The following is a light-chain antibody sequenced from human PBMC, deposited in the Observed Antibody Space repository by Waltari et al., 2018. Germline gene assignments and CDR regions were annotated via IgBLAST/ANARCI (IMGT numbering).Light chain of an antibody. V-gene: IGKV3-20*01. J-gene: IGKJ2*01. Sequence: EVVLTQSPAPLSLSPGERATLSCRASQSVSRSRIAWYLHKPGQAPRLLIYGASGRATGIPDRFSGSGSGTDFSLTISRVEPEDFAVYYCQQFGSSVMYTFGQGTKLEIK. CDR3: QQFGSSVMYT. CDR2: GAS. CDR1: QSVSRSR.